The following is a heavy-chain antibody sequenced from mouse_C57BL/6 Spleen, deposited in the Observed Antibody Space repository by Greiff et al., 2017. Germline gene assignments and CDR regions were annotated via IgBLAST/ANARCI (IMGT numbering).Heavy chain of an antibody. CDR3: ARWTIYDRGNYFDY. Sequence: VQLKESGAELARPGASVKLSCKASGYTFTSYGISWVKQRTGQGLEWIGEIYPRSGNTYYNEKFKGKATLTADKSSSTAYMELRSLTSEDSAVYFCARWTIYDRGNYFDYWGQGTTLTVSS. D-gene: IGHD2-3*01. V-gene: IGHV1-81*01. J-gene: IGHJ2*01. CDR2: IYPRSGNT. CDR1: GYTFTSYG.